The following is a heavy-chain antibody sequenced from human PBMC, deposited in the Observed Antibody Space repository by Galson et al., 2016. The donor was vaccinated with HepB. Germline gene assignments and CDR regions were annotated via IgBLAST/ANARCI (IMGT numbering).Heavy chain of an antibody. V-gene: IGHV3-30*18. CDR1: GFTFSDHG. CDR3: AKITGGYTLVTQKGVFDY. J-gene: IGHJ4*02. Sequence: SLRLSCAASGFTFSDHGMHWVRQSPGKGLEWVALISYDGQNKFYADSVKGRFTISRDNSKNTMYLQMNSLTAEDTAVYYCAKITGGYTLVTQKGVFDYWGQGTLLTVSS. CDR2: ISYDGQNK. D-gene: IGHD1-14*01.